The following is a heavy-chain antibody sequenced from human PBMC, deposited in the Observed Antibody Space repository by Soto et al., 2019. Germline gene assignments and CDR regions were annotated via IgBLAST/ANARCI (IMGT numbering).Heavy chain of an antibody. V-gene: IGHV1-18*01. CDR1: GYTFTSYG. CDR2: ISAYNGKT. Sequence: QVQLVQSGAEVKKPGASVKVSCKASGYTFTSYGISWVRQAPGQGLEWMGWISAYNGKTNYAQKLQGRVTMTTDTSTSTAYMELRSLRSDDTAVYYCARYYDILTGYYNYYYYGMDVWGQGTTVTVSS. CDR3: ARYYDILTGYYNYYYYGMDV. J-gene: IGHJ6*02. D-gene: IGHD3-9*01.